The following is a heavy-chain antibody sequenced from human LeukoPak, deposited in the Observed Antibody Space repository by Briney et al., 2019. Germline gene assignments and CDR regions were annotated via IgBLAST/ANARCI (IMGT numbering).Heavy chain of an antibody. J-gene: IGHJ5*02. Sequence: GGSLRLSCAASGFTFSSYWMSWVRQAPGKGREWVANIKQDGSEKNYVDSVKGRFTISRDNAKNSLYLQMNSLRAEDTAVYYCAREAGDSSGWYNWFDPRGQGTLVTVSS. V-gene: IGHV3-7*01. CDR1: GFTFSSYW. D-gene: IGHD6-19*01. CDR3: AREAGDSSGWYNWFDP. CDR2: IKQDGSEK.